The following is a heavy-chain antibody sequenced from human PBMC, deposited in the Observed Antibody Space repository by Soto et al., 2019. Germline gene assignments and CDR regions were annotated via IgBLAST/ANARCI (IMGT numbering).Heavy chain of an antibody. D-gene: IGHD1-7*01. CDR1: GGSISSYY. Sequence: SETLSLTCTVSGGSISSYYWSWIRQPAGKGLEWIGRIYTSGSTNYNPSLKSRVTMSVDTSKNQFSLKLSSVTAADTAVYYCARGADNWNYQAYNFDYWGQGTLVTVSS. J-gene: IGHJ4*02. CDR3: ARGADNWNYQAYNFDY. CDR2: IYTSGST. V-gene: IGHV4-4*07.